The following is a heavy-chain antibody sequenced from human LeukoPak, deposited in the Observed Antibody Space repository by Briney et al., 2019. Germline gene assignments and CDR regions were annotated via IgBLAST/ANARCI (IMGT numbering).Heavy chain of an antibody. CDR1: GFTFSSYG. V-gene: IGHV3-7*01. CDR2: IKQDASEK. Sequence: PGGTLRLSCAVSGFTFSSYGMTWVRQAPGKGLEWVAIIKQDASEKYYLDSVKGRFTISRDNAKNSLYLQMNSLRAEDTALYYCATSNWNDDRYFDYWGQGTLVTVSS. J-gene: IGHJ4*02. D-gene: IGHD1-1*01. CDR3: ATSNWNDDRYFDY.